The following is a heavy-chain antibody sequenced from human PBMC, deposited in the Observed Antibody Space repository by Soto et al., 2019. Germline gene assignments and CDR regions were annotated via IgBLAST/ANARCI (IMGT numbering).Heavy chain of an antibody. V-gene: IGHV1-18*01. J-gene: IGHJ4*02. D-gene: IGHD2-2*01. Sequence: QVQLMQSGAEVKKPGASVKVSCRASGYTFISYGISWVRQAPGQGLEWMGWISAYNGNTNYAQKIQGRVTMTTDTSTSTVYLELRSLRSDDTAVYYCAGDEPLVPAATLFDYWGQGTLVTVSS. CDR2: ISAYNGNT. CDR3: AGDEPLVPAATLFDY. CDR1: GYTFISYG.